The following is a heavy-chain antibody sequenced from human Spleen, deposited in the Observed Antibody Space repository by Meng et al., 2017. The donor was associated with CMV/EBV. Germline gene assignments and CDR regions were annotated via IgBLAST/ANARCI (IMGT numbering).Heavy chain of an antibody. CDR1: GFIFSSFA. Sequence: GGSLRLSCAASGFIFSSFAMTWVRQAPGKGLEWVSTIHYHGNDYGDSVKGRFTVSRDDAKNMVYLQMNSLRDEDTAVYYCVKGRSLFDYWGRGTLVTVSS. CDR3: VKGRSLFDY. V-gene: IGHV3-23*03. CDR2: IHYHGN. J-gene: IGHJ4*02.